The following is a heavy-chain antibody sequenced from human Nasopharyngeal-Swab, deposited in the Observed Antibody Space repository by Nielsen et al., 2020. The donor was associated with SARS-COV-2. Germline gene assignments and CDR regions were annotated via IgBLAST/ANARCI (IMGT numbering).Heavy chain of an antibody. V-gene: IGHV3-11*05. J-gene: IGHJ6*02. Sequence: GESLKISCAASGFTFSDYYMSWIRQAPGKGLEWVSYISSSSSYTNYVDSVKGRFTISRDNAKNSLYLQMNSLRAEDTAVYYCARDSMPHCSSTSCRKYGMDVWGQGTTVTVSS. D-gene: IGHD2-2*01. CDR3: ARDSMPHCSSTSCRKYGMDV. CDR2: ISSSSSYT. CDR1: GFTFSDYY.